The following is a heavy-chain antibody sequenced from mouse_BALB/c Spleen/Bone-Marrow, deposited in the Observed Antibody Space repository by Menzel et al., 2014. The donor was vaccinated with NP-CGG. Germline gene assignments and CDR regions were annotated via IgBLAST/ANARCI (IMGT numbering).Heavy chain of an antibody. Sequence: VHLVESGAELARPGASVKLSCKASGYTFTDYYINWVKQRTGQGLEWIGEIHPGSGNTYYNEKFKGKATLTADKSSSTAYMQLSSLTSEDSAVYFCAKGGYGSSYVRYYAMDYWGQGTSVTVSS. J-gene: IGHJ4*01. D-gene: IGHD1-1*01. CDR1: GYTFTDYY. CDR2: IHPGSGNT. CDR3: AKGGYGSSYVRYYAMDY. V-gene: IGHV1-77*01.